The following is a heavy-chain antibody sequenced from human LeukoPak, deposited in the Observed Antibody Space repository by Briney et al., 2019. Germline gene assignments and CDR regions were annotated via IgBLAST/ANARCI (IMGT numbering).Heavy chain of an antibody. D-gene: IGHD1/OR15-1a*01. CDR2: IYYSGST. V-gene: IGHV4-59*08. Sequence: KTSETLSLTCTVSGGSISSYYWSWIRQPPGKGLEWIGDIYYSGSTNYNPSLKSRVTISVDTSTNHYSLQLSSVTAAAAAVYYCARNIRYFDYWGQGTLVTVSS. J-gene: IGHJ4*02. CDR3: ARNIRYFDY. CDR1: GGSISSYY.